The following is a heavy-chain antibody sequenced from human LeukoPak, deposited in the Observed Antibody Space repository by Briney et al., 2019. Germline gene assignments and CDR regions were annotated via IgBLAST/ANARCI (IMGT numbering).Heavy chain of an antibody. CDR1: NYTFTSYG. CDR2: ISVNNGNT. Sequence: GASVKVSCKASNYTFTSYGISWVRQAPGQGLEWMGWISVNNGNTKYAQKFQGRVTMTTDISTTTAYLELRSLTSDDPAIYYCARRLYWFDPWGQGTLVTVSS. J-gene: IGHJ5*02. V-gene: IGHV1-18*01. CDR3: ARRLYWFDP.